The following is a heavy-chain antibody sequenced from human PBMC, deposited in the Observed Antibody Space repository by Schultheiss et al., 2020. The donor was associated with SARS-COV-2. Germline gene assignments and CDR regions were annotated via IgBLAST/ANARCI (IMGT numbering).Heavy chain of an antibody. Sequence: GGSLRLSCAASGFTVSSNYMSWVRQAPGKGLEWVSVIYSGGSTYYADSVKGRFTISRDNSKNTLYLQMNSLRAEDTAVYYCARESFGGGTRYYYYGMDAWGQGTTVTVSS. V-gene: IGHV3-66*01. CDR1: GFTVSSNY. CDR2: IYSGGST. CDR3: ARESFGGGTRYYYYGMDA. J-gene: IGHJ6*02. D-gene: IGHD3-16*01.